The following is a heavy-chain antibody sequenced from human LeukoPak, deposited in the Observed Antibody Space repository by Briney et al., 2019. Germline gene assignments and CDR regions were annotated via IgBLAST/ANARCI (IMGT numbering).Heavy chain of an antibody. CDR3: ARVLVDYGDYGNWFDP. V-gene: IGHV4-30-2*01. D-gene: IGHD4-17*01. CDR2: IYHSGST. CDR1: GGSISSGGYS. Sequence: TLSLTXAXSGGSISSGGYSWSWIRQPPGKGLEWIGYIYHSGSTYYNPSLKSRVTISVDRSKNQFSLKLSSVTAADTAVYYCARVLVDYGDYGNWFDPWGQGTLVTVSS. J-gene: IGHJ5*02.